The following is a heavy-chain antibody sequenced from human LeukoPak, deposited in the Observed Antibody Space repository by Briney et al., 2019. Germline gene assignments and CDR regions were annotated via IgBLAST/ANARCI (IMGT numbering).Heavy chain of an antibody. Sequence: PGGSLRLSCAASGFTFSSYAMSWVRQAPGKGLEWVSAISGSGGGTYYADSVKGRFTISRDNSKNTLYLQMNSLRAEDTAVYYCAKGRPGYCSSTSCPGDAFDIWGQGTMVTVSS. CDR2: ISGSGGGT. V-gene: IGHV3-23*01. D-gene: IGHD2-2*01. J-gene: IGHJ3*02. CDR1: GFTFSSYA. CDR3: AKGRPGYCSSTSCPGDAFDI.